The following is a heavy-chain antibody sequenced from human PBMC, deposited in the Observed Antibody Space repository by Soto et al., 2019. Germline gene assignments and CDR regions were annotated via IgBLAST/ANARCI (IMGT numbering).Heavy chain of an antibody. CDR1: GYSFTSYW. CDR2: IDPSDSYT. CDR3: ASRPIAAAGTGPRYYFDY. V-gene: IGHV5-10-1*01. J-gene: IGHJ4*02. Sequence: PGESLKISCKGSGYSFTSYWISWVRQMPGKGLEWMGRIDPSDSYTNYSPSFQGHVTISADKSISTAYLQWSSLKASDTAMYYCASRPIAAAGTGPRYYFDYWGQGTLVTVSS. D-gene: IGHD6-13*01.